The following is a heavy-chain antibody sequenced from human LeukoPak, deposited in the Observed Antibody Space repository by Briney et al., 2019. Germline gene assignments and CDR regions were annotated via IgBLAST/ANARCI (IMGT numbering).Heavy chain of an antibody. J-gene: IGHJ4*02. CDR2: TYYRSKWYN. V-gene: IGHV6-1*01. CDR3: ARRYCSGGSCYIDY. D-gene: IGHD2-15*01. CDR1: GDIVSSNSAA. Sequence: SQTLSLTCALSGDIVSSNSAAWHWIRQSPSRGLEWLERTYYRSKWYNDYAVSVKSRITINPDTSKNQFSLQLNSVTPEDTAVYYCARRYCSGGSCYIDYWGQGTLVTVSS.